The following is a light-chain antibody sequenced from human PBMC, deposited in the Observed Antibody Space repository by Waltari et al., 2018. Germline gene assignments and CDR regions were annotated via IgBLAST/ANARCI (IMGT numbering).Light chain of an antibody. CDR3: NSYTGSSSWV. V-gene: IGLV2-14*01. J-gene: IGLJ3*02. CDR2: DVS. Sequence: QSALTQPASVSGSPGQSITLSCSGTSSDVGFYNYFPSYQQHPGKAPKLIIYDVSQRPSGVSDRFSGSKSGNTASLTISGLQAEDEADYYCNSYTGSSSWVFGGGTKVTVL. CDR1: SSDVGFYNY.